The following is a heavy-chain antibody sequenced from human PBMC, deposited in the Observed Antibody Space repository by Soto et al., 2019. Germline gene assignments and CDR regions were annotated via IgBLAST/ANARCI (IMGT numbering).Heavy chain of an antibody. D-gene: IGHD2-2*02. CDR1: GFTFSSYS. Sequence: GGSLRLSCAASGFTFSSYSMNWVRQAPGKGLEWVSSISSSSSYIYYADSVKGRFTISRDNAKNSLYLQMNSLRAEDTAVYYCARGIPNVYGTDVWGQGTSVTVSS. V-gene: IGHV3-21*01. CDR3: ARGIPNVYGTDV. CDR2: ISSSSSYI. J-gene: IGHJ6*02.